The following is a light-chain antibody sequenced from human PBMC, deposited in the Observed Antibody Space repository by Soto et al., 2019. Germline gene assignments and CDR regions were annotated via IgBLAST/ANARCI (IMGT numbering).Light chain of an antibody. J-gene: IGKJ1*01. Sequence: DIQMTQSPSTLSGSVGDRVTITCRASQTISSWLAWYQQKPGKAPKLLIYKASTLKSGVPSRFSGSGYGTEFTLTISSLQPDDFATYYCQHYNSYSEAFGQGIKV. CDR2: KAS. V-gene: IGKV1-5*03. CDR1: QTISSW. CDR3: QHYNSYSEA.